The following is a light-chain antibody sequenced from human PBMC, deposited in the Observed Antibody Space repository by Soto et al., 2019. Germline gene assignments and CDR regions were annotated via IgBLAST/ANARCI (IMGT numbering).Light chain of an antibody. CDR2: DVS. Sequence: QSALTQPASVSGSPGQSITISCTGTSSDVGGYNYVSWYQQHPGKAPILMIYDVSDRPSGISNRFSGSKSGNTASLTISGLQAEDEADYYCCSYAGGFTWVFGGGTKVTVL. J-gene: IGLJ3*02. V-gene: IGLV2-14*01. CDR3: CSYAGGFTWV. CDR1: SSDVGGYNY.